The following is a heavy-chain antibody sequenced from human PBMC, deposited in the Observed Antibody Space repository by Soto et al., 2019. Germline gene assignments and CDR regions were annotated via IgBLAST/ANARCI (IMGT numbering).Heavy chain of an antibody. CDR2: IYTSGST. V-gene: IGHV4-4*07. CDR1: GGSISSYY. D-gene: IGHD3-3*01. Sequence: SETLSLTCTVSGGSISSYYWSWIRQPAGKGLEWIGRIYTSGSTNYNPSLKSRVTMSVDTSKNQFSLKLSSVTAADTAVYYCARDTGDCWSGYYAFDIWGQGTMVTGSS. CDR3: ARDTGDCWSGYYAFDI. J-gene: IGHJ3*02.